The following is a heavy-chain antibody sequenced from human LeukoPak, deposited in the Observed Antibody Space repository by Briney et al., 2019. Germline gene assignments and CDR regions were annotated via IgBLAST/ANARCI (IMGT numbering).Heavy chain of an antibody. CDR2: IGGSGGST. CDR1: GFTFSSYA. J-gene: IGHJ4*02. CDR3: AKDRSIGTYYTFDH. V-gene: IGHV3-23*01. Sequence: HPGGSLRLSCATSGFTFSSYAMSWVRQAPGKGLEWVSAIGGSGGSTYYADSVKGRFTVSRDNSKNSLYLQMSSLTAADTAVYYCAKDRSIGTYYTFDHWGQGSLVTVSS. D-gene: IGHD1-26*01.